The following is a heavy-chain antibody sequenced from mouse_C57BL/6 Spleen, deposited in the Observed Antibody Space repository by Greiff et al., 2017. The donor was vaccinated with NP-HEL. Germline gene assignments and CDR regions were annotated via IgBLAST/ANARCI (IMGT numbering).Heavy chain of an antibody. D-gene: IGHD1-1*01. CDR1: GFNIKDDY. Sequence: VQLQQSGAELVRPGASVKLSCTASGFNIKDDYMHWVKQRPEQGLEWIGWIDPENGDTEYASKFQGKATITADTSSNTAYLQLSSLTSEDTAVYYCTRYYSGSSIAYWGQGTLVTVSA. CDR3: TRYYSGSSIAY. CDR2: IDPENGDT. V-gene: IGHV14-4*01. J-gene: IGHJ3*01.